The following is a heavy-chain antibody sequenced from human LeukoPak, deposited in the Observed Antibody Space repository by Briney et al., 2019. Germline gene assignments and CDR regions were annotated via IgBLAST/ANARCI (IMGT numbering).Heavy chain of an antibody. J-gene: IGHJ6*03. V-gene: IGHV1-46*01. CDR3: VRGVPGVYFYYYMDV. CDR2: INPSGGST. Sequence: ASVKVSCKASGYTFTSYYMHWVRQAPGQGLEWMGIINPSGGSTSYAQEFQGRVTITRDTSASTVYMELSSLRSEDMAVYYCVRGVPGVYFYYYMDVWGKGTTVTVSS. D-gene: IGHD2-8*01. CDR1: GYTFTSYY.